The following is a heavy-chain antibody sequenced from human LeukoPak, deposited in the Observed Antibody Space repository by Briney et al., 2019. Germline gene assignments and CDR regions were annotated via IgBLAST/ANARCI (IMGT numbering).Heavy chain of an antibody. CDR2: IFYSGST. V-gene: IGHV4-59*08. Sequence: PSETLSLTCTVSGDSISGYYWNWIRQPPGKGLEWIGQIFYSGSTNYNPSLKSRVTMSIDTSKNQFSLSLSSVTAADTAVYYCARRRYYDSSGLWYCFDSWGQGTLVTVSS. CDR3: ARRRYYDSSGLWYCFDS. J-gene: IGHJ4*02. D-gene: IGHD3-22*01. CDR1: GDSISGYY.